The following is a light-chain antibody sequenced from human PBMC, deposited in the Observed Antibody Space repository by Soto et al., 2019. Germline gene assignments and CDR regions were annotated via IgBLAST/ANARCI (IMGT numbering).Light chain of an antibody. Sequence: DIQMTQSPSTLSASVGDRVNITCRASQRIVVWLAWYQQKVRKAPKLLIYDASNLESGVPSRSSGSGSGTEFTLTFSSLQPDDFATDDCQQYNSYPWTFGQGNKVEIE. CDR3: QQYNSYPWT. CDR2: DAS. J-gene: IGKJ1*01. CDR1: QRIVVW. V-gene: IGKV1-5*01.